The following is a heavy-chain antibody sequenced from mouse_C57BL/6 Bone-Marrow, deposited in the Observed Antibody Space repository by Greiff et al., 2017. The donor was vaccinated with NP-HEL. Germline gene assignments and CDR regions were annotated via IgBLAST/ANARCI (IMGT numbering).Heavy chain of an antibody. J-gene: IGHJ2*01. D-gene: IGHD1-1*01. V-gene: IGHV1-69*01. CDR1: GYTFTSYW. Sequence: QVQLQQPGAELVMPGASVKLSCKASGYTFTSYWMHWVKQRPGKGLEWIGEIDPSDSYTNYNQKFKGKSTLTVDKSSSTAYMQLSSLTSEDSAVYYCARCDYGSSYERVLGYWGQGTTLTVSS. CDR3: ARCDYGSSYERVLGY. CDR2: IDPSDSYT.